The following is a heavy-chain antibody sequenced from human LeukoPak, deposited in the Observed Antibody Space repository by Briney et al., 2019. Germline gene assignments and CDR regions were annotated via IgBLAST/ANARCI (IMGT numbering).Heavy chain of an antibody. J-gene: IGHJ4*02. CDR3: ARVVGIAAAGTPH. CDR1: GFTLSSYS. V-gene: IGHV3-21*01. Sequence: GGSLRLSCAASGFTLSSYSMNWVRQAPGKGLEWVSSISSSSSYIYYADSVKGRFTISRDNAKNSLYLQMNSLRAEDTAVYYCARVVGIAAAGTPHWGQGTLVTVSS. D-gene: IGHD6-13*01. CDR2: ISSSSSYI.